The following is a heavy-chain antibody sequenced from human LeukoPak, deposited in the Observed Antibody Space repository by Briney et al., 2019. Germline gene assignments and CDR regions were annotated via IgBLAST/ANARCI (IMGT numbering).Heavy chain of an antibody. V-gene: IGHV4-38-2*02. D-gene: IGHD3-10*01. J-gene: IGHJ4*02. CDR3: ASFGITMVRGVIITEAVDDY. CDR2: IYHSGST. Sequence: PSETLSLTCTVSGYSISSGYYWGWIRQPPGKGLEWIGSIYHSGSTYYNPSLKSRVTISVDTSKNQFSLKLSSVTAADTAVYYCASFGITMVRGVIITEAVDDYWGQGTLVTVSS. CDR1: GYSISSGYY.